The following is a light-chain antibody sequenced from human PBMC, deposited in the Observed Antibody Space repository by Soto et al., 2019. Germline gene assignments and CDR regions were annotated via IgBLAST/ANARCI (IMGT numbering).Light chain of an antibody. CDR1: ESMSNC. Sequence: DIQMTQSPSTLSSSVGDRVXXXXXASESMSNCLAWYQQKPGKAPXLLIXVXAXLXIGVXSGFSGSGSGTEFTLTISSLQPDDFATYYCQQYXXXXWTFGQGTKVDIK. CDR3: QQYXXXXWT. J-gene: IGKJ1*01. V-gene: IGKV1-5*01. CDR2: VXA.